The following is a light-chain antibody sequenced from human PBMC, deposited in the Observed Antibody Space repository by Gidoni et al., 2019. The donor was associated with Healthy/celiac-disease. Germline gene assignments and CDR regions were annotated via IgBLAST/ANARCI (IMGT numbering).Light chain of an antibody. J-gene: IGKJ1*01. CDR2: KAS. Sequence: DIQMTQSPSTLSASVGDRVTITCRASQSISSWLAWYQQKPGKAPKLLIYKASSLESGVPSRFSGSGSKTEFTLTISSLQPDDFATYYCQQYNSYWTFXXXTKVEIK. V-gene: IGKV1-5*03. CDR1: QSISSW. CDR3: QQYNSYWT.